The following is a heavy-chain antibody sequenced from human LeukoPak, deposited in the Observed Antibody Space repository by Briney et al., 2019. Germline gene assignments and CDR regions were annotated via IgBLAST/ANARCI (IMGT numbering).Heavy chain of an antibody. Sequence: NSSETLSPTCTVSGGSISSYYWSWIRQPPGKGLEWIGYIYYSGSTNYNPSLKSRVTISVDTSKNQFSLKLSSVTAADTAVYYCARSVGWLQSKWIFDYWGQGTLVTVSS. J-gene: IGHJ4*02. V-gene: IGHV4-59*08. CDR2: IYYSGST. CDR1: GGSISSYY. D-gene: IGHD5-24*01. CDR3: ARSVGWLQSKWIFDY.